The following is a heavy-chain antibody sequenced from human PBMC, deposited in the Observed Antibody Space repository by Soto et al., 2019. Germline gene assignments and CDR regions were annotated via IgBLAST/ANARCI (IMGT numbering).Heavy chain of an antibody. D-gene: IGHD1-7*01. Sequence: ASKNLSLTCTVSGGSISSGGYYWSWIRQHPGKGLEWIGYIYYSGSTYYNPSLKSRVTISVDTSKNLFSLKLSSVTAADTAVYYCARDEVAGTTRYYYYGMDVWGQGTTVTVSS. V-gene: IGHV4-31*03. J-gene: IGHJ6*02. CDR2: IYYSGST. CDR1: GGSISSGGYY. CDR3: ARDEVAGTTRYYYYGMDV.